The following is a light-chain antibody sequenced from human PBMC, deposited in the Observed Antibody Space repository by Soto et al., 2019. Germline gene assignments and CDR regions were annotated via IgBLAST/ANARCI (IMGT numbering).Light chain of an antibody. CDR3: MSYVGGNSVA. CDR1: DNDVGRYDY. CDR2: EVS. V-gene: IGLV2-8*01. Sequence: QSALTQPPSASGSPGMSVTLSCSGTDNDVGRYDYVSWYQQHPGKAPKLLTYEVSKRPSGVPDRFSASKSGNTASLTVSGLQGEDEADYYCMSYVGGNSVAFGGGTQLTVL. J-gene: IGLJ2*01.